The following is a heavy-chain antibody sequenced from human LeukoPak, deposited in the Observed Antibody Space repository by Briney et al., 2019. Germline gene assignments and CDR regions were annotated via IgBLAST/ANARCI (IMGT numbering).Heavy chain of an antibody. D-gene: IGHD3-16*02. CDR2: INHSGST. CDR3: ARGPHYYDYVWGSYRYTGSWFDP. V-gene: IGHV4-34*01. CDR1: GGSFSGYY. J-gene: IGHJ5*02. Sequence: SSETLSLTCAVYGGSFSGYYWSWIRQPPGKGLEWIGEINHSGSTNYNPSLKSRVTISVDTSKNQFSLKLSSVTAADTAVYYCARGPHYYDYVWGSYRYTGSWFDPWGQGTLVTVSS.